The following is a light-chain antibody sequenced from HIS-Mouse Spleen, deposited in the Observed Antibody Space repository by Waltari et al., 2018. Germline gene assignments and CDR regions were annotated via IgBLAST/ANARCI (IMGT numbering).Light chain of an antibody. Sequence: DIVLTQSPGTLSLSPGEIATLSSRASQSVSSCYLAWYQQNPRQAPSLLIYGASSRATGIPDRFSGSGSGTDFTLTISRLEPEDFAVYYCQQYGSSPFTFGPGTKVDIK. CDR1: QSVSSCY. CDR3: QQYGSSPFT. CDR2: GAS. J-gene: IGKJ3*01. V-gene: IGKV3-20*01.